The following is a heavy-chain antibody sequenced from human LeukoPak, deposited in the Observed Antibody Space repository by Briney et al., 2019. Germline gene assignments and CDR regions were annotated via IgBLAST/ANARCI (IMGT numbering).Heavy chain of an antibody. Sequence: VGSLRLSCAASGFTLTRHEMNWVRQAPGKGLEWVSFISITGRNTDYADSVKGRFTISRDDAKNSLYLQWNSLRADDTAVYYCARDAACTTSTCYKQIDSWGQGTLVTVSS. CDR2: ISITGRNT. V-gene: IGHV3-48*03. CDR1: GFTLTRHE. J-gene: IGHJ4*02. CDR3: ARDAACTTSTCYKQIDS. D-gene: IGHD2-2*02.